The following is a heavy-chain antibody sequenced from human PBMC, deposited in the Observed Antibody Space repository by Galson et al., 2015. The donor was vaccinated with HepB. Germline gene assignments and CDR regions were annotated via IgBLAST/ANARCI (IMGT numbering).Heavy chain of an antibody. Sequence: SLRLSCAASGLTFNSYGMHWVRQAPGKGLEWVALISYDGSNKYYADSVKGRFTISRDNSKNTLYLQMNSLRAEDTAVDTALYYCAKDIGPGITMSYGMDVWGQGTTVIVSS. CDR1: GLTFNSYG. CDR2: ISYDGSNK. V-gene: IGHV3-30*18. D-gene: IGHD3-22*01. CDR3: LYYCAKDIGPGITMSYGMDV. J-gene: IGHJ6*02.